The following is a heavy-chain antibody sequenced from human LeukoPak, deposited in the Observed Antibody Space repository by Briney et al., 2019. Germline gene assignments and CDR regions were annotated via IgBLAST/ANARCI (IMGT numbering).Heavy chain of an antibody. CDR1: GYTFTVYY. J-gene: IGHJ6*03. CDR3: ARTSYYYYYMDV. V-gene: IGHV1-2*02. CDR2: INTNSGGT. Sequence: GASVKVSCKASGYTFTVYYMHWVRQAPGQGLELMGCINTNSGGTNYAQKFQGRVTMTRDTSISTAYMELSRLRSDDTAVYYCARTSYYYYYMDVWGKGTTVTISS.